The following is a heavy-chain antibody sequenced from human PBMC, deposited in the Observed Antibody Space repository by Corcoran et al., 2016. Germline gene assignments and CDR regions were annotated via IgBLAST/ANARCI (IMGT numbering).Heavy chain of an antibody. D-gene: IGHD6-19*01. Sequence: EVQLVESGGGLVKPGGSLRLSCAASGFTFSSYSMNWVRQAPGKGLEWVSSISSSSSYIYYADSVKGRFTISRDNAKNSLYLQMNSLRAEDTAVDYCARDLYSSGWHYYYYYGMDVWGQGTTVTVSS. CDR1: GFTFSSYS. J-gene: IGHJ6*02. CDR3: ARDLYSSGWHYYYYYGMDV. CDR2: ISSSSSYI. V-gene: IGHV3-21*01.